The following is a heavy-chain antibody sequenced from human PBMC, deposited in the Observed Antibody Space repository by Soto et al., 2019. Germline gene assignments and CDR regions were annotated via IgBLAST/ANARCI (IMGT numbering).Heavy chain of an antibody. Sequence: SETLSLTCTVSGGSISSSSYYWGWIRQPPGKGLEWIGSIYYSGSTYYNPSLKSRVTISVDTSKNQFSLKLSSVTAADTAVYYCATSGGYSSGWFNYYYYGMDVWGQGTTVTVSS. CDR3: ATSGGYSSGWFNYYYYGMDV. D-gene: IGHD6-19*01. CDR1: GGSISSSSYY. J-gene: IGHJ6*02. CDR2: IYYSGST. V-gene: IGHV4-39*01.